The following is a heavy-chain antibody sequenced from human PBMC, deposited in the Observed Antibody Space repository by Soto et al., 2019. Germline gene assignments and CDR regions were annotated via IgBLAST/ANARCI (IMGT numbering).Heavy chain of an antibody. V-gene: IGHV4-59*08. CDR3: ARHEFGDSSGWSEQYYFDY. D-gene: IGHD6-19*01. CDR2: IYYSGST. Sequence: PSETLSLTFTVSGGSISIYYWSWIRQPPGKGLEWIGYIYYSGSTNYNPSLKSRVTISVDTSKNQFSLKLSSVTAADTAVYYCARHEFGDSSGWSEQYYFDYWGQGTLVTVSS. J-gene: IGHJ4*02. CDR1: GGSISIYY.